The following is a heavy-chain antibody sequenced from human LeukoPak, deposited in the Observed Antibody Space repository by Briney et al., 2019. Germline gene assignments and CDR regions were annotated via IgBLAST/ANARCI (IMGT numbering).Heavy chain of an antibody. J-gene: IGHJ5*02. CDR2: IYYSGST. V-gene: IGHV4-39*07. D-gene: IGHD1-1*01. CDR1: GGSISSSSYY. CDR3: ATLTTPGWFNP. Sequence: PSETLSLTCTVSGGSISSSSYYWGWIRQPPGKGLEWIGSIYYSGSTYYNPSLKSRVTISVDTSKNQFSLKLSSVTAADTAVYYCATLTTPGWFNPWGQGTLVTVSS.